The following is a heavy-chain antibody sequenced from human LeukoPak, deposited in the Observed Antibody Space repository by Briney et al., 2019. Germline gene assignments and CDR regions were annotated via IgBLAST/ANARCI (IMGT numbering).Heavy chain of an antibody. V-gene: IGHV3-74*01. CDR2: INSDGSST. J-gene: IGHJ4*02. CDR1: GFTFSTYG. D-gene: IGHD1-26*01. CDR3: TTIGAPG. Sequence: GGSLRLSCAASGFTFSTYGMHWLRQAPGKGLVWVSRINSDGSSTTYADSVKGRFTISRDNAKNTLYLQMNSLRAEDTAVYYCTTIGAPGGGQGTLVTVSS.